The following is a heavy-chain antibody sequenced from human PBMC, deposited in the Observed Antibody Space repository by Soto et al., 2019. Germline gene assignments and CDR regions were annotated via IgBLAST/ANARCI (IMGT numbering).Heavy chain of an antibody. CDR3: ARNYDFWSGYYPPYYYYYMDV. CDR1: GGSISSYY. J-gene: IGHJ6*03. D-gene: IGHD3-3*01. V-gene: IGHV4-59*01. CDR2: IYYSGST. Sequence: SETLSLTCTVSGGSISSYYWSWIRQPPGKGLEWIGYIYYSGSTNYNPSLKSRVTISVDTSKNQFSLKLSSMTAADTAVYYCARNYDFWSGYYPPYYYYYMDVWGKGTTVTVSS.